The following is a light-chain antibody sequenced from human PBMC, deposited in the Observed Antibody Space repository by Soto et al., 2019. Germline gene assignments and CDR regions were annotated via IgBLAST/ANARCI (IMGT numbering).Light chain of an antibody. J-gene: IGKJ1*01. CDR2: GAS. CDR3: QRYDSLRT. V-gene: IGKV3-20*01. Sequence: EIVLTQSPGTLSLSPGERSTLSCRASQSVSSSYLAWYQQKPGQAPRLLIYGASSRATGIPDRFSGSGSGTDFTLTITRLEPEDFAMYYCQRYDSLRTFGQGTTGDIK. CDR1: QSVSSSY.